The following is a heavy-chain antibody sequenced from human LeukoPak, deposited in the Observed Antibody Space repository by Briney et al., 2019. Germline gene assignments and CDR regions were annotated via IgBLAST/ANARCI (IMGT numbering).Heavy chain of an antibody. D-gene: IGHD2-2*01. CDR2: INPNSGGT. J-gene: IGHJ6*04. CDR3: ARSTFYCSSTSCPGMDV. CDR1: GYTFTGYY. Sequence: GASVKVSCKASGYTFTGYYMHWVRQAPGQGLEWMGWINPNSGGTNYAQKFQGRVTMTRDTSISTAYMELSRLRSDDTAVYYCARSTFYCSSTSCPGMDVWGKGTTVTVSS. V-gene: IGHV1-2*02.